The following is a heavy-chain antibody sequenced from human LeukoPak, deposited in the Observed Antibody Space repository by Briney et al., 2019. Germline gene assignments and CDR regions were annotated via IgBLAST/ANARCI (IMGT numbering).Heavy chain of an antibody. Sequence: GGSLRLSWAASGFTFSRCGMHWVRQAPGKGLEWVACIRYDGSNKYYADSVKGRFAISRDNSKNTLYLQMNSLRAEDTAVYYCAKALGDFWSGYLSYFDYWGQGTLVTVSS. D-gene: IGHD3-3*01. CDR1: GFTFSRCG. J-gene: IGHJ4*02. CDR3: AKALGDFWSGYLSYFDY. CDR2: IRYDGSNK. V-gene: IGHV3-30*02.